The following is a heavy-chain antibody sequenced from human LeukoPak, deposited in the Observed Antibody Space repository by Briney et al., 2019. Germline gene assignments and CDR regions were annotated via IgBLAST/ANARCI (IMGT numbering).Heavy chain of an antibody. CDR2: ISYSGST. CDR3: VRERSFFGENY. D-gene: IGHD3-10*01. J-gene: IGHJ4*02. Sequence: SETLSLTCTVSGDSIITSRYYWVWIRQPPGKGLEWIGSISYSGSTNYDPSLKSRVTISVDTSKNQFSLQLSSVTAADTAFYYCVRERSFFGENYWGQGTLVTVSS. CDR1: GDSIITSRYY. V-gene: IGHV4-39*02.